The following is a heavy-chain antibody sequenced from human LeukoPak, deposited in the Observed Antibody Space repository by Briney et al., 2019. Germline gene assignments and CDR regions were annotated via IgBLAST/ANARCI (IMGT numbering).Heavy chain of an antibody. J-gene: IGHJ3*02. D-gene: IGHD3-16*01. CDR3: ARDGASGAFDI. CDR2: IHTSRST. V-gene: IGHV4-4*07. CDR1: GGSISSYY. Sequence: SETLSLTCTVSGGSISSYYWSWIRQPAGKGLEWIGRIHTSRSTNYNPSLKSRVTMSVDTSKNQFSLKLSSVTAADTAVYYCARDGASGAFDIWGQGTMVTVSS.